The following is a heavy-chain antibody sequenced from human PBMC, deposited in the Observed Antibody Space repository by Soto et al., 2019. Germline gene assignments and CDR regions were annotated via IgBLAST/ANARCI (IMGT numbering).Heavy chain of an antibody. CDR1: GYTFTNYY. CDR3: XXXXXVVLVTAPLDY. V-gene: IGHV1-46*01. CDR2: IKCSGGET. Sequence: QVQLVQSGAEVKKPGASVKVSCRTSGYTFTNYYMHWVRQAPGQGLEWMGIIKCSGGETTYAQKFLGRVTMTRDTSTSTVYXXXXXXXXXXXXXXXXXXXXXVVLVTAPLDYWGQGTLVTVSS. D-gene: IGHD2-21*02. J-gene: IGHJ4*02.